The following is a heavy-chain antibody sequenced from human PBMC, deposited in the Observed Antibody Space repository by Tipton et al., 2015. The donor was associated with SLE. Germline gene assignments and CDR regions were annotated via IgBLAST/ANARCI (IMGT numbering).Heavy chain of an antibody. CDR3: ARDPGGFFDL. D-gene: IGHD3-10*01. CDR2: ISSGGSSI. Sequence: GSLRLSCAASGSTFDTFEMNWVRQAPGKGLEWVSYISSGGSSIYYADSVKGRFTISRDNSRNILSLQMNSLRPDDTAVYYCARDPGGFFDLWGRGTLVTVSS. J-gene: IGHJ2*01. V-gene: IGHV3-48*03. CDR1: GSTFDTFE.